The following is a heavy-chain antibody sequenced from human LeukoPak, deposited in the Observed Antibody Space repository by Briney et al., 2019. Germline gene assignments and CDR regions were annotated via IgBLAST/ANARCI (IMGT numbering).Heavy chain of an antibody. CDR2: IYYSGST. D-gene: IGHD2-2*01. Sequence: SQTLSLTCTVSGGSISSGDYYWSWIRQPPGKGLEWIGYIYYSGSTYYNPSLKSRVTISVDTSKNQFSLKLSSVTAADTAVYYCARGHIVVVPAAIDVLGYYYYYMDVWGKGTTVTVSS. J-gene: IGHJ6*03. V-gene: IGHV4-30-4*01. CDR3: ARGHIVVVPAAIDVLGYYYYYMDV. CDR1: GGSISSGDYY.